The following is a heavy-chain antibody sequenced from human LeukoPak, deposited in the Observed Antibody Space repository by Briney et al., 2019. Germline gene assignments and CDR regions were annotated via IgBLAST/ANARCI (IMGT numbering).Heavy chain of an antibody. CDR1: GFTVSSNY. Sequence: PGGSLRLSCVVSGFTVSSNYMSWVRQAPGKGLEWVSVIYSGGSTYYADSVKGRFTISRDNSKNTLYLQMNSLRAEDTAVYYCAKDMYSSSWYYFDYWGQGTLVTVSS. V-gene: IGHV3-66*01. CDR2: IYSGGST. J-gene: IGHJ4*02. D-gene: IGHD6-13*01. CDR3: AKDMYSSSWYYFDY.